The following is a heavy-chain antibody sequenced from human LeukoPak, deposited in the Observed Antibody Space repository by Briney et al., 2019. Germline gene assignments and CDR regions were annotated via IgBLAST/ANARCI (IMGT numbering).Heavy chain of an antibody. J-gene: IGHJ4*02. CDR2: ISGSGGST. V-gene: IGHV3-23*01. D-gene: IGHD2-15*01. CDR3: GKDRSAVAATSCFDC. Sequence: GGSLKLSCAASGFTFNSYAMSWVRQAPGKGLEWVSTISGSGGSTYYADSVKGRFTISRDNSKNTLYLQMNCLRAEDTAVYYCGKDRSAVAATSCFDCWGQGTLVTVSS. CDR1: GFTFNSYA.